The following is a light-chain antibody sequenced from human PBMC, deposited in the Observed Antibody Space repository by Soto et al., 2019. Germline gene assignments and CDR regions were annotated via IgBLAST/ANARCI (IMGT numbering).Light chain of an antibody. CDR1: QSVSNNY. CDR3: QQYGSSGT. CDR2: GAS. Sequence: ESWLNTYPGTLSLSPGERAPLSLRASQSVSNNYLAWYQQKPGQAPRLLIYGASNRATGIPDRSSGSGSGTDFTLTISRLEPEDFAVYYCQQYGSSGTFGQGAKVDIK. J-gene: IGKJ1*01. V-gene: IGKV3-20*01.